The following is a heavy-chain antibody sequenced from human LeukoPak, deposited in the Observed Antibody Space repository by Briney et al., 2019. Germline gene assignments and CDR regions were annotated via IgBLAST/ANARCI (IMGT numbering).Heavy chain of an antibody. CDR3: ARARVRTMVRGVTYNWFDP. D-gene: IGHD3-10*01. CDR2: INPNSGGT. CDR1: GYTFTGYY. V-gene: IGHV1-2*02. J-gene: IGHJ5*02. Sequence: GASVKVSCKASGYTFTGYYMHWVRQAPGQGLEWMGWINPNSGGTNYAQKFQGRVTTTRDTSISTAYMELSRLRSDDTAVYYCARARVRTMVRGVTYNWFDPWGQGTLVTVSS.